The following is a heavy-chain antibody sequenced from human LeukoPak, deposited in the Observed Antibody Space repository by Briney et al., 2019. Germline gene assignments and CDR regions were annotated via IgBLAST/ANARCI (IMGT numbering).Heavy chain of an antibody. V-gene: IGHV4-39*07. CDR2: IYYSGST. D-gene: IGHD3-10*01. J-gene: IGHJ4*02. Sequence: PSETLSLTCTVSGGSISSSSYYWGWIRQPPGKGLEWIGSIYYSGSTYYNPSLKSRVTISVDTSKNQFSLKLSSVTAADTAVYYCARVGTLSYYYGSGSYYDYWGQGTLVTVSS. CDR1: GGSISSSSYY. CDR3: ARVGTLSYYYGSGSYYDY.